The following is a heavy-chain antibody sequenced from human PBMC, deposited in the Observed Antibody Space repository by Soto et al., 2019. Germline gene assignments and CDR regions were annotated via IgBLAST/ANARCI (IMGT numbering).Heavy chain of an antibody. V-gene: IGHV3-48*03. CDR2: ISSASSAI. Sequence: GGSLRLSCAASGFTFSSYHMDWVRQAPGKGLKWVSYISSASSAIYYADSVKGRFTISRDNAKNSLFLQMNSLRAEDTAVYYCARDLMGYAMDVWGQGTTVTVSS. J-gene: IGHJ6*02. CDR3: ARDLMGYAMDV. CDR1: GFTFSSYH. D-gene: IGHD2-8*01.